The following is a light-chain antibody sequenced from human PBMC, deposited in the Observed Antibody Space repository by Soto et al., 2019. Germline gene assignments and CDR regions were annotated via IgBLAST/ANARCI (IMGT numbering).Light chain of an antibody. Sequence: EIGLTQSPGTLSLSPGERATLSCRASQSVSSSYLAWYQQKPGQAPRLLIYGASSRATGIPDRFSGSGSGIDFTLTISRLEPEDFAVYYCQQYGSSPAWTFGQGTKVEIK. V-gene: IGKV3-20*01. CDR3: QQYGSSPAWT. J-gene: IGKJ1*01. CDR1: QSVSSSY. CDR2: GAS.